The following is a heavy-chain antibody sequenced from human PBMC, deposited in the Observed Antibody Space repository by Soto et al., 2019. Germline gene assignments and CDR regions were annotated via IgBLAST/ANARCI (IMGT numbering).Heavy chain of an antibody. V-gene: IGHV1-18*01. CDR2: ISAYNGNT. Sequence: QIQLVQSGAEVKKPGASVKVSCKAAGYTFSSYHITWVRQAPGQGLEWMGWISAYNGNTNYAQNLQGRVTMTTDPSTSTAYMELRSLRSDDTAVYYCARDLPPVDYWGQGTLVTVSS. J-gene: IGHJ4*02. CDR1: GYTFSSYH. CDR3: ARDLPPVDY.